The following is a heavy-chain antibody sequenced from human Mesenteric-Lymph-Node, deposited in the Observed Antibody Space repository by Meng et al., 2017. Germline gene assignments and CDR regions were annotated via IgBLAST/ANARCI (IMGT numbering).Heavy chain of an antibody. CDR1: GGSIASGGKY. J-gene: IGHJ5*02. CDR3: ARDLYYDSSGYPT. CDR2: IYYSGST. Sequence: QVQLKESGPGLVRPSETLSLTRAVSGGSIASGGKYWSWIRQRPGKGLEWIGYIYYSGSTNYNPSLKSRVTISVDTSKNQFSLKLSSVTAADTAVYYCARDLYYDSSGYPTWGQGTLVTVSS. D-gene: IGHD3-22*01. V-gene: IGHV4-61*08.